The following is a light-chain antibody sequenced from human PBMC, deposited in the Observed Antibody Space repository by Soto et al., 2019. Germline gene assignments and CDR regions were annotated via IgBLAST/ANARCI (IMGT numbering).Light chain of an antibody. CDR3: TSYTSSNPLVV. Sequence: QSALTQPASVSGSPGQSITISCTGTSSDVGSYNYVSWYQQHPGKSPKLMIYDVSNRPAGVSNRFSGSKSGNTASLTISGLHAEDEADYYCTSYTSSNPLVVFGGGTKLTVL. CDR2: DVS. V-gene: IGLV2-14*03. CDR1: SSDVGSYNY. J-gene: IGLJ2*01.